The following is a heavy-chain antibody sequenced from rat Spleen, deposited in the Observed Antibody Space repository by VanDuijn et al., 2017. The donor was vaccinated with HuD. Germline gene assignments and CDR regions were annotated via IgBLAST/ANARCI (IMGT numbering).Heavy chain of an antibody. V-gene: IGHV2-6*01. CDR2: ILSGGST. CDR3: ATQHYYDGYYRDN. J-gene: IGHJ2*01. D-gene: IGHD1-12*03. CDR1: GFSLLSYA. Sequence: QVQLKESGPGLVQPSQTLSLTCTVSGFSLLSYAVSWVRQPPGKGLAWIAAILSGGSTYYNSALKSRLSISRDTSKSQVFLKMNNLQTEDTAMYFCATQHYYDGYYRDNWGQGVMVTVSS.